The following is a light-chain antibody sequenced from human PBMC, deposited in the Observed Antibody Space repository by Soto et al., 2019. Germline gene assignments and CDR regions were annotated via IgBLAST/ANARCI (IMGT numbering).Light chain of an antibody. CDR2: DNN. Sequence: QSVLTQPPSASGAPGQTVTISCSGDASYIAGHSFNWHHQLPGSAPKLLIFDNNQRPSGVPARFSGSRSGTSAFLAISGLQSEDEADYYCATWSDTLTGYVFGSGTKVTVL. V-gene: IGLV1-44*01. CDR3: ATWSDTLTGYV. CDR1: ASYIAGHS. J-gene: IGLJ1*01.